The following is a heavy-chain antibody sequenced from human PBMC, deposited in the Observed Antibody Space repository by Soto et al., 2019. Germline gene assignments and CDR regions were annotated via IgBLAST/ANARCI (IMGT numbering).Heavy chain of an antibody. Sequence: QVQLVESGGGVVQPGRSLRLSCAASEFTFSSYAMHWVRQAPGKGLEWVAVISYDGSNKYYADSVKGRFTISRDNSKNTLYLQMNSRRAEETAVYYCARDSRACISTSCYLGWFDPWGQGTLVTVSS. CDR3: ARDSRACISTSCYLGWFDP. D-gene: IGHD2-2*01. V-gene: IGHV3-30-3*01. CDR2: ISYDGSNK. CDR1: EFTFSSYA. J-gene: IGHJ5*02.